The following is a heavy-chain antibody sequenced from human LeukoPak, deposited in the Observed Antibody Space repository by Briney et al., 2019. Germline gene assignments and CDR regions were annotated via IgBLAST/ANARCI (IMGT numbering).Heavy chain of an antibody. Sequence: GGSLRLSCAASGFTFSSYAMHWVRQAPGKGLEWVAVISYDGSNKYYADSVKGRFTISRDNSKNTLYLQMNSLRAEDTAVYYCARDIDRYYDFWSGTQFDYWGQGTLVTVSS. D-gene: IGHD3-3*01. J-gene: IGHJ4*02. CDR1: GFTFSSYA. V-gene: IGHV3-30-3*01. CDR3: ARDIDRYYDFWSGTQFDY. CDR2: ISYDGSNK.